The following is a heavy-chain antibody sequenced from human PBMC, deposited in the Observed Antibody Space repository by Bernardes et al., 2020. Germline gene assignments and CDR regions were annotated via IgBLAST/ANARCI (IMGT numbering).Heavy chain of an antibody. CDR1: GGSISSGGYY. CDR2: IYYSGST. D-gene: IGHD3-22*01. J-gene: IGHJ3*02. CDR3: ARAPITMIVVVNAFDI. V-gene: IGHV4-31*03. Sequence: SETLSLTCTVSGGSISSGGYYWSWIRQHPGKGLEWIGYIYYSGSTYYNPSLKSRVTISVDTSKNQFSLKLSSVTAADTAVYYCARAPITMIVVVNAFDIWGQGTMVTVSS.